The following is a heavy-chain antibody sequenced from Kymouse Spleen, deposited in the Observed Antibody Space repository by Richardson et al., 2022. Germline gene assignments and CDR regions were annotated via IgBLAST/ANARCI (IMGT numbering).Heavy chain of an antibody. Sequence: QVQLQQWGAGLLKPSETLSLTCAVYGGSFSGYYWSWIRQPPGKGLEWIGEINHSGSTNYNPSLKSRVTISVDTSKNQFSLKLSSVTAADTAVYYCARGHIVVVTASLFDYWGQGTLVTVSS. CDR3: ARGHIVVVTASLFDY. CDR2: INHSGST. V-gene: IGHV4-34*01. CDR1: GGSFSGYY. D-gene: IGHD2-21*02. J-gene: IGHJ4*02.